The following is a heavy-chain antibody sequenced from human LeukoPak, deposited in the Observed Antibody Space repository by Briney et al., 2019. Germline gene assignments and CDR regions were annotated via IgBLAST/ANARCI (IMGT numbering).Heavy chain of an antibody. CDR3: TTGPRFDY. CDR2: VDPENGEA. CDR1: GYSLNDDY. V-gene: IGHV1-69-2*01. J-gene: IGHJ4*02. Sequence: ATVKISCKTSGYSLNDDYMNWVRQATGKGLEWLGRVDPENGEAIYAERFQGRVTIIADIATSTSFLEITSLRYDDTAVFYCTTGPRFDYWGQGTLVTVAS.